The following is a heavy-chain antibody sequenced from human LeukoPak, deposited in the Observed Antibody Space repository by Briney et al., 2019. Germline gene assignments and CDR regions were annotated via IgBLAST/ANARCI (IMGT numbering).Heavy chain of an antibody. Sequence: SVKVSCKASGYTFTNYGISWVRQAPGQGLEWMGRIIPILGIANYAQKFQGRVTITADKSTSTAYMELSSLRSEDTAVYYCARDNPPIGGGYQYYFDYWGQGTLVTVSS. CDR2: IIPILGIA. J-gene: IGHJ4*02. CDR3: ARDNPPIGGGYQYYFDY. V-gene: IGHV1-69*04. D-gene: IGHD2-15*01. CDR1: GYTFTNYG.